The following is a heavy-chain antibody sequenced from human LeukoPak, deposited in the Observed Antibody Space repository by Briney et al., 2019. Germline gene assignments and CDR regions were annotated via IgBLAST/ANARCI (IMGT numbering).Heavy chain of an antibody. V-gene: IGHV1-69*13. CDR1: GGTFSSYA. CDR3: ARGRYYYDSSGYQDYYYYMDV. CDR2: IIPIFGTA. D-gene: IGHD3-22*01. Sequence: ASVKVSCKASGGTFSSYAISWVRQAPGQGLEWMGGIIPIFGTANYAQKFQGRVTITADESTSTAYMELSSLRSEDTAVYYCARGRYYYDSSGYQDYYYYMDVWGKGTTVTVSS. J-gene: IGHJ6*03.